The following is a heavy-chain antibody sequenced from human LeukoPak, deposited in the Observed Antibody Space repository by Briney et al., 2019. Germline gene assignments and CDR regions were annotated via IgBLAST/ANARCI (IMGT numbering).Heavy chain of an antibody. CDR3: AKELTPRSSGFDAFEI. J-gene: IGHJ3*02. Sequence: SGGSLRLSCAASGFTFSSYEMDWVRQAPGKWLEWVSYIKSDGYTMYADSVKGRFTISRDNAKNLLFLDMSSLRAEDTAIYYCAKELTPRSSGFDAFEIWGQGTMVTVSS. CDR2: IKSDGYT. D-gene: IGHD3-22*01. CDR1: GFTFSSYE. V-gene: IGHV3-48*03.